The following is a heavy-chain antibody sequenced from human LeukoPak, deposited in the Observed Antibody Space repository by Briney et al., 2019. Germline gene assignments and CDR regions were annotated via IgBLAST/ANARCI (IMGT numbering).Heavy chain of an antibody. CDR3: MRDNSGFVVRGVLQY. D-gene: IGHD3-10*01. CDR1: GFTFNTYG. J-gene: IGHJ4*02. CDR2: IWYDGSNK. V-gene: IGHV3-33*01. Sequence: GGSLRLSCAAPGFTFNTYGMHSVRQAPGKGLEWLAVIWYDGSNKYYADSVKGRFTISRDNSKNTLYLQMNSLRAEATAVYYCMRDNSGFVVRGVLQYWGQGTLVTVSS.